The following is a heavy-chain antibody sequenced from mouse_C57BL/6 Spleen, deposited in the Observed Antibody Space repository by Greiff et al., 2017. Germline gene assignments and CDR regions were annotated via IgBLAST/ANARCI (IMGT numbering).Heavy chain of an antibody. Sequence: DVKLVESGGGLVQPGGSLKLSCAASGFTFSDYYMYWVRQTPEKRLEWVAYISNGGGSTYYPDTVKGRFTISRDNAKNTLYLQMSRLKSEDTAMYYCARQGGNWVFDYWGQGTTLTVSS. CDR3: ARQGGNWVFDY. J-gene: IGHJ2*01. D-gene: IGHD4-1*02. V-gene: IGHV5-12*01. CDR1: GFTFSDYY. CDR2: ISNGGGST.